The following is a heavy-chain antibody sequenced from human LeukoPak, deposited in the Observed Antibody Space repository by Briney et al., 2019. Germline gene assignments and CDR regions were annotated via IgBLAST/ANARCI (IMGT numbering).Heavy chain of an antibody. CDR1: GFTVSSNY. CDR3: ARSRDGYNYGYDY. Sequence: GGSLRLSCAASGFTVSSNYMSWVRQAPGKGLEWVSVIYSGGSTYYADSVKGRFTISRDNSKNTLYLQMNSLGAEDTAVYYCARSRDGYNYGYDYWGQGTLVTVSS. CDR2: IYSGGST. V-gene: IGHV3-66*01. J-gene: IGHJ4*02. D-gene: IGHD5-24*01.